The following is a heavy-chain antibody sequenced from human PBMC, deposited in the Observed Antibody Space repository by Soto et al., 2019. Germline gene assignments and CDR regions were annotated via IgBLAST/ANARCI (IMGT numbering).Heavy chain of an antibody. CDR2: IWYDGSNK. D-gene: IGHD5-12*01. Sequence: HLGESLGLSCASSGFSFGTFGVHGVRQAPGKGLEWVAVIWYDGSNKYYADSVKGRFTISRDNSKNTLYLQMNSLRAEDTAVYYCARDSNSGYDPYYFDYWGQGT. CDR3: ARDSNSGYDPYYFDY. J-gene: IGHJ4*02. CDR1: GFSFGTFG. V-gene: IGHV3-33*01.